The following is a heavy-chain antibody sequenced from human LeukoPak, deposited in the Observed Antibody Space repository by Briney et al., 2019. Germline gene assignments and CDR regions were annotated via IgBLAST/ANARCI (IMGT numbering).Heavy chain of an antibody. D-gene: IGHD3-10*01. Sequence: GGSLRLSCAASGFTFSSYSMNWVRQAPGKGLEWVSYISSSSTTIYYADSVKGRFAISSDNARNSLYLQMNSLRAEDTAVYYCARIRSSRFDYWGQGNLVTVSS. CDR3: ARIRSSRFDY. CDR2: ISSSSTTI. J-gene: IGHJ4*02. CDR1: GFTFSSYS. V-gene: IGHV3-48*01.